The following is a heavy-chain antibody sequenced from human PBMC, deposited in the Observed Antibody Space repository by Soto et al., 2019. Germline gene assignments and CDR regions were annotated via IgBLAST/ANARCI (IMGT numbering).Heavy chain of an antibody. CDR3: AKDLGSSSLY. CDR2: TSYDGSHK. D-gene: IGHD6-6*01. CDR1: GFAFSYSG. J-gene: IGHJ4*02. V-gene: IGHV3-30*18. Sequence: PGGSLRLSCVASGFAFSYSGMHWVRQAPGKGLEWVAVTSYDGSHKYYADSVKGRFTISRDNSKNTLYLQMNSLRAEDTAVYYCAKDLGSSSLYWGQGTLVTVSS.